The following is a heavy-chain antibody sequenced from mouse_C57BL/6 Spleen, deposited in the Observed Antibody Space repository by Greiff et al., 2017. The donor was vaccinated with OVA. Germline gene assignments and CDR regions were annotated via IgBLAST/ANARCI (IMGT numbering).Heavy chain of an antibody. CDR3: ARGGTWRYFDV. CDR2: IDPSDSYT. CDR1: GYTFTSYW. J-gene: IGHJ1*03. V-gene: IGHV1-69*01. Sequence: QVQLQQPGAELVMPGASVKLSCKASGYTFTSYWMHWVKQRPGQGLEWIGEIDPSDSYTNYNQKFKGKSTLTVDKSSSTAYMQLSSLTSEDSAVYYCARGGTWRYFDVRGTGTTVTVSS. D-gene: IGHD4-1*01.